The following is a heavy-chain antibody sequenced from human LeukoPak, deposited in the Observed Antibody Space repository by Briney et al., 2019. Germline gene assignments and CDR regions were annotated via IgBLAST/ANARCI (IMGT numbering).Heavy chain of an antibody. CDR2: ISGSGGST. Sequence: PGGSLRLSCTASGFTFSNCAMSWVRQGPGKGLEWVSPISGSGGSTYYADSVKGRFTISRDNSKNTLYLQMNSLRAEDTAVYYCAKEGGYSSSSGWFDPWGQGTLVTVSS. D-gene: IGHD6-6*01. V-gene: IGHV3-23*01. CDR1: GFTFSNCA. CDR3: AKEGGYSSSSGWFDP. J-gene: IGHJ5*02.